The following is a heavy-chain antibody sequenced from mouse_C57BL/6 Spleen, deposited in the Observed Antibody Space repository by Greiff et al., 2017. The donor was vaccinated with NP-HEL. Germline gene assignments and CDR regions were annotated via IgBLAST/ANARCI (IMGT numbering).Heavy chain of an antibody. V-gene: IGHV1-82*01. CDR1: GYAFSSSW. Sequence: QVQLQQSGPELVKPGASVKISCKASGYAFSSSWMNWVKQRPGKGLEWIGRIYPGDGDTNYNGKFKGKATLTEDKSSSTAYMQLSSLTSEDFSVYFSAREDPYYFDDWGQGTTLTVSS. J-gene: IGHJ2*01. CDR3: AREDPYYFDD. CDR2: IYPGDGDT.